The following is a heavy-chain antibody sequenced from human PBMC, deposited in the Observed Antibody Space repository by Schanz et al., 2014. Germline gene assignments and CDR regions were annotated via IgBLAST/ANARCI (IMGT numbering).Heavy chain of an antibody. D-gene: IGHD1-26*01. V-gene: IGHV3-23*01. CDR2: ISGSGGST. Sequence: EVQLLESGGGLVQPGGSLRLSCAASGFTFSDYYINWIRQAPGKGLEWVSAISGSGGSTYYADSVRGRFTVSRDNAENALYLQMNSLRAEDTGLYFCARGGSGSHYRLDYWGQGTLVTVSS. J-gene: IGHJ4*02. CDR1: GFTFSDYY. CDR3: ARGGSGSHYRLDY.